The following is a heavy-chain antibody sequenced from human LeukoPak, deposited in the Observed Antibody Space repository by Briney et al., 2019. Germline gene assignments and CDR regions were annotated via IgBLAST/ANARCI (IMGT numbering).Heavy chain of an antibody. D-gene: IGHD1-26*01. J-gene: IGHJ4*02. V-gene: IGHV1-24*01. Sequence: ASVKVSCKVSGYTLTELSMHWVRQAPGKGLEWMGGFDPEDGETIYAQKFQGRVTMTEDTSTDTAYMELSSLRSEDKAVYYCATVAYSGSYFDYWGQGTLVTVSS. CDR1: GYTLTELS. CDR2: FDPEDGET. CDR3: ATVAYSGSYFDY.